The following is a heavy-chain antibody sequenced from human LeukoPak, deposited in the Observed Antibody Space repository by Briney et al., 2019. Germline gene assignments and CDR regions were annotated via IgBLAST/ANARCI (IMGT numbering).Heavy chain of an antibody. CDR1: GGSISSSSYY. V-gene: IGHV4-39*07. CDR2: IYYSGST. J-gene: IGHJ5*02. D-gene: IGHD3-10*01. Sequence: SETLSLTCTVSGGSISSSSYYWGWIRQPPGKGLEWIGSIYYSGSTYYNPSLKSRVTISVDTSKNQFSLKLSSVTAADTAVYYCARVYYYGSGSYYTYWFDHWGQGTLVTVSS. CDR3: ARVYYYGSGSYYTYWFDH.